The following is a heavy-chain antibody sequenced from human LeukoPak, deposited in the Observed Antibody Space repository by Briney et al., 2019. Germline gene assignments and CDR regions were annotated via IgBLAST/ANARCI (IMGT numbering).Heavy chain of an antibody. J-gene: IGHJ4*02. V-gene: IGHV3-23*01. CDR3: AKVPVYYYDSSGYYQYYFDY. D-gene: IGHD3-22*01. Sequence: GGSLRLSCAASGFTFSSYAMSWVRQAPGKGLEWVSAISGSGGSTYYADSVKGRFTISRDNSKNTLYLQMNSLRAEDTAVYYCAKVPVYYYDSSGYYQYYFDYWGQGTLVTVSS. CDR1: GFTFSSYA. CDR2: ISGSGGST.